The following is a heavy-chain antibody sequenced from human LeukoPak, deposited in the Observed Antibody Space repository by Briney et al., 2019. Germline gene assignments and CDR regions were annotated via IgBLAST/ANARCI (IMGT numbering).Heavy chain of an antibody. CDR1: GGSISSSNW. Sequence: SGTLSLTCAVSGGSISSSNWWAWVRQPPGKGLEWIGEIYPSGSTNYNPSLKSRVTVSVDKSKNQFSLRLTSVTAADTAVYDCARDQGGGRHARVAFDIWGQGTMVTVSS. CDR3: ARDQGGGRHARVAFDI. V-gene: IGHV4-4*02. D-gene: IGHD1-26*01. CDR2: IYPSGST. J-gene: IGHJ3*02.